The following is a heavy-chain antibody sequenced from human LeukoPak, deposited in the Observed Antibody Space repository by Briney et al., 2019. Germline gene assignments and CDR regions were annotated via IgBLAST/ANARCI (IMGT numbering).Heavy chain of an antibody. J-gene: IGHJ5*02. CDR3: ARGPLTIFGVVTSYNWFDP. D-gene: IGHD3-3*01. CDR1: GYTFTSYY. V-gene: IGHV1-46*01. CDR2: INPSGGST. Sequence: ASVKVSCTASGYTFTSYYMHWVRQAPGQGLEWMGIINPSGGSTSYAQKFQGRVTMTRDMSTSTVYVELSSLRSEDTAVYYCARGPLTIFGVVTSYNWFDPWGQGTLVTVSS.